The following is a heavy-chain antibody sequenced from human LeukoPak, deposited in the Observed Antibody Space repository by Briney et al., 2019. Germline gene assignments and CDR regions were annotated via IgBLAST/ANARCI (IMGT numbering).Heavy chain of an antibody. J-gene: IGHJ6*02. V-gene: IGHV4-59*11. Sequence: SPTVSLACTLSGGPISRHHWRWIRQPPQKVLVWMGYIYDIWWPNDNPSLQSRVPMSLDTSKHQFSLKLSSVTAAESAVYYCARNAPLDCSSSSCRYYYGMDVWGQGTTVTVSS. CDR2: IYDIWWP. CDR3: ARNAPLDCSSSSCRYYYGMDV. D-gene: IGHD2-2*01. CDR1: GGPISRHH.